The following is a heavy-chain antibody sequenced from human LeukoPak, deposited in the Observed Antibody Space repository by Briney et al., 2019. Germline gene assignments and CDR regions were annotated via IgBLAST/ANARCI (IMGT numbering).Heavy chain of an antibody. CDR1: GFTFTGSA. D-gene: IGHD3-22*01. Sequence: ASVKVSCKASGFTFTGSAMQWVRQARGQRLEWIGWIVVGSGNTNYAQKFQERVTITRDMSTSTAYMELSSLRSEDTAVYYCAASYDSSGGDKKDAFDIWGQGTMVTVSS. CDR2: IVVGSGNT. V-gene: IGHV1-58*02. CDR3: AASYDSSGGDKKDAFDI. J-gene: IGHJ3*02.